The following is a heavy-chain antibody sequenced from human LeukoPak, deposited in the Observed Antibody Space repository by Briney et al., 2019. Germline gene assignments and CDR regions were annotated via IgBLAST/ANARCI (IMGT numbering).Heavy chain of an antibody. CDR3: ARDQVRGALPFDY. CDR2: ISGSGGST. Sequence: PGGSLRLSCAASGFTFSSYAMSWVRQAPGKGLEWVSAISGSGGSTYYADSVKGRFTISRDNSKNSLYLQMNSLRAEDTAVYYCARDQVRGALPFDYWGQGTLVTVSS. J-gene: IGHJ4*02. D-gene: IGHD3-10*01. V-gene: IGHV3-23*01. CDR1: GFTFSSYA.